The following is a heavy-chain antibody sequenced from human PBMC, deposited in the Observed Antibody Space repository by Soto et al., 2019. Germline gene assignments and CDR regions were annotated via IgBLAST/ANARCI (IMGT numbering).Heavy chain of an antibody. D-gene: IGHD3-9*01. CDR3: ARAIDFDCLSPQDY. CDR1: GFTFSSYA. Sequence: GGSLRLSCAASGFTFSSYAMHWVRQAPGKGLEWVAVISYDGSNKYYADSVKGRFTISRDNSKNTLYLQMNSLRAEDTAVYYCARAIDFDCLSPQDYWGQGTLVTVPS. V-gene: IGHV3-30-3*01. CDR2: ISYDGSNK. J-gene: IGHJ4*02.